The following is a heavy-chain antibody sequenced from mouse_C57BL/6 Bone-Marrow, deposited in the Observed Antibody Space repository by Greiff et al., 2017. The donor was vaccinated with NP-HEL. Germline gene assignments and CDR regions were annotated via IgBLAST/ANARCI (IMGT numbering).Heavy chain of an antibody. CDR2: IYPGDGDT. V-gene: IGHV1-82*01. CDR3: ASKIYYYGSLFDY. CDR1: GYAFTSSW. D-gene: IGHD1-1*01. Sequence: QVQLQQSGPELVKPGASVKISCKASGYAFTSSWMHWVKQRPGQGLSWIGRIYPGDGDTNYNGKFKGKATLTADKSSSTAYMQLSSLTSEDSAVYYCASKIYYYGSLFDYWGQGTTLTVSS. J-gene: IGHJ2*01.